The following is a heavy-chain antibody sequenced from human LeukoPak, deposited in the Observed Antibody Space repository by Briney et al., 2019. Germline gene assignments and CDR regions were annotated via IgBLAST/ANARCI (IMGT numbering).Heavy chain of an antibody. J-gene: IGHJ6*03. D-gene: IGHD2-15*01. CDR1: GGSIGSYY. V-gene: IGHV4-4*07. Sequence: SETLSLTCTVSGGSIGSYYWSWIRQPAGKGLEWIGRIYTSGSTNYNPSLKSRVTMSVDTSKNQFSLKLSSVTAADTAVYYCASCSGGSCYSADYYYYMDVWGKGTTVTVSS. CDR3: ASCSGGSCYSADYYYYMDV. CDR2: IYTSGST.